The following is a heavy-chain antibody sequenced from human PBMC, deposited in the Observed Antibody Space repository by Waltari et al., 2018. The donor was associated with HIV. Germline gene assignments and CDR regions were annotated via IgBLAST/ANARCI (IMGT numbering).Heavy chain of an antibody. J-gene: IGHJ4*02. Sequence: QLQLQESGPGLVKPSETLSLTCTVPGGSISSSSYYWGWIRQPPGKGPEWIGSIYYSGSPCYNPSLKSRVTISVDTSKNQFSLKLSSVTAADTAVYYCARAVQGYCSGGSCENYFDYWGQGTLVTVSS. D-gene: IGHD2-15*01. CDR2: IYYSGSP. CDR3: ARAVQGYCSGGSCENYFDY. V-gene: IGHV4-39*01. CDR1: GGSISSSSYY.